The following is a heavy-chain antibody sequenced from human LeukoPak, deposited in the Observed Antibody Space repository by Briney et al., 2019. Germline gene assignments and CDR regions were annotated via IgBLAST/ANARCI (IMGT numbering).Heavy chain of an antibody. CDR3: ARGPDSGSHFAWFDP. CDR1: GFTFSSYG. V-gene: IGHV3-30*02. CDR2: IRYDGSNK. Sequence: GGSLRLSCAASGFTFSSYGMHWVRQAPGKGLEWVAFIRYDGSNKYYADSVKGRFTISRDNSKNTLYLQMNSLRAEDTAVYYCARGPDSGSHFAWFDPWGQGTLVTVSS. J-gene: IGHJ5*02. D-gene: IGHD3-10*01.